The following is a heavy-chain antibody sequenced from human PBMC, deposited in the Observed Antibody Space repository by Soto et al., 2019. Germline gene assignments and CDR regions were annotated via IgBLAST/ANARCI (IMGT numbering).Heavy chain of an antibody. V-gene: IGHV2-5*02. CDR2: IYWDDDK. CDR1: GFSLSTSGVG. Sequence: SGPTLVNPTQTLTLTCTFSGFSLSTSGVGVGWIRQPPGKALEWLALIYWDDDKRYSPSLKSRLTITKDTSKNQVVLTMTNMDPVDTATYYCAHSHPRRDGYNWRYDYPPYYFDYWGQGTLVTVSS. CDR3: AHSHPRRDGYNWRYDYPPYYFDY. D-gene: IGHD5-12*01. J-gene: IGHJ4*02.